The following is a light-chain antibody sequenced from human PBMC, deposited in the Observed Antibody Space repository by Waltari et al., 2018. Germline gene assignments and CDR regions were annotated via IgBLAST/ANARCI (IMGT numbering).Light chain of an antibody. Sequence: EVVITQSPATLSVSPGERVTLSCRASQSAKTSLAWYQQTPGQAPRLLIYRASTRAAGVPDRFSGSGSGTEFTLTISSLQSEDSAIYYCQQYNIWPWTFGPGTNVDIK. J-gene: IGKJ1*01. CDR2: RAS. CDR1: QSAKTS. CDR3: QQYNIWPWT. V-gene: IGKV3D-15*01.